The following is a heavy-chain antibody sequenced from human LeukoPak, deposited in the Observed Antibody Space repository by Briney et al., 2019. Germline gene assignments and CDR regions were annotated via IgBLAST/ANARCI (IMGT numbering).Heavy chain of an antibody. Sequence: SETLSLTCAAYGGSFSGYYWSWIRQPPGKGLEWIGEINHSGNTYYNPSLKSRVTISVDTSKNQFSLKLNSVAAADTAVYYCARAGYGDSDFDYWGQGTLVTVSS. CDR2: INHSGNT. CDR3: ARAGYGDSDFDY. D-gene: IGHD4-17*01. V-gene: IGHV4-34*01. J-gene: IGHJ4*02. CDR1: GGSFSGYY.